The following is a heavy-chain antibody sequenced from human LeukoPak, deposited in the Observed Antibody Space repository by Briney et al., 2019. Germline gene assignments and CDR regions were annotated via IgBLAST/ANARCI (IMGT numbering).Heavy chain of an antibody. Sequence: GGSLRLSCAASGVTFSSYSMNWVRQAPGKGLEWVSSISSSSSYIYYADSVKGRFTISRDNAKNSLYLQMNSLRAEDTAVYYCARGLGAAAGTMWFDPWGQGTLVTVSS. CDR3: ARGLGAAAGTMWFDP. CDR2: ISSSSSYI. D-gene: IGHD6-13*01. J-gene: IGHJ5*02. V-gene: IGHV3-21*01. CDR1: GVTFSSYS.